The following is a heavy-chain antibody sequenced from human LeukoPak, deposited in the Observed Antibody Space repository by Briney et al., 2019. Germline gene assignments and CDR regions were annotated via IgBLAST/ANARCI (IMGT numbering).Heavy chain of an antibody. CDR1: GFTFRTYW. D-gene: IGHD6-13*01. Sequence: PGDSLRLSCEVSGFTFRTYWMHWVRQAPGKGLVWVSYTNSDGTGTMYADSVKGRFTVSRDNAKNTLYLQMNSLRAEDTAVYYCARDDLSWYSGIDYWGQGVLVTVSS. CDR3: ARDDLSWYSGIDY. J-gene: IGHJ4*02. V-gene: IGHV3-74*03. CDR2: TNSDGTGT.